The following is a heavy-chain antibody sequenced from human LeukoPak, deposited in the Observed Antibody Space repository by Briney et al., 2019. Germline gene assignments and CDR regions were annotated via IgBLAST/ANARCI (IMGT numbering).Heavy chain of an antibody. CDR2: ISGSGGST. D-gene: IGHD3-22*01. V-gene: IGHV3-23*01. Sequence: PGGSLRLSCAASRFTFSNYSMNWVRQAPGKGLEWVSAISGSGGSTYYADSVKGRFTISRDNSKNTLYLQMNSLRAEDTAVYYCAKEVQDYYDSSGLIDYWGQGTLVTVSS. CDR1: RFTFSNYS. J-gene: IGHJ4*02. CDR3: AKEVQDYYDSSGLIDY.